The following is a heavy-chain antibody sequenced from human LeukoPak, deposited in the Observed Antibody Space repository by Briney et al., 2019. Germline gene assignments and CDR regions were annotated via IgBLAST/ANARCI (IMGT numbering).Heavy chain of an antibody. CDR1: GFTFSSYG. CDR3: VRDGAHWDLDY. Sequence: GGSLRLSCAASGFTFSSYGMHWVRQAPGRGLEWVAFIQSDGGNEYYADSVKGRFTISRDNSKNTVHLQMNSLRAEDTAMYYCVRDGAHWDLDYWGQGTLVTVSS. J-gene: IGHJ4*02. D-gene: IGHD7-27*01. V-gene: IGHV3-30*02. CDR2: IQSDGGNE.